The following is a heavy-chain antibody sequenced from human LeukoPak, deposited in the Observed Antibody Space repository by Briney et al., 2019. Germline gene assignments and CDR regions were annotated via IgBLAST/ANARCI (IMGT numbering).Heavy chain of an antibody. CDR3: AREAQWLLRTFDY. J-gene: IGHJ4*02. Sequence: GGSLRLSCAASGFTFSSYAMHWVRQAPGKGLEWVAVISYDGSNKYCADSVKGRFTISRDNSKNTLYLQMNSLRAEDTAVYYCAREAQWLLRTFDYWGQGTLVTVSS. D-gene: IGHD3-22*01. V-gene: IGHV3-30-3*01. CDR1: GFTFSSYA. CDR2: ISYDGSNK.